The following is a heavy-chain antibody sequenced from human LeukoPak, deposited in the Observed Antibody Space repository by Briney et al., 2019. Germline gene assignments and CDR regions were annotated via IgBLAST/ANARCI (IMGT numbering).Heavy chain of an antibody. CDR3: ARARGGYGMDV. CDR2: INPNSGNT. Sequence: PRASVKVSCKASGYTFTGYYMHWVRQAPGQGLEWMGWINPNSGNTGYAQKFQGRVTMTRNTSISTAYMELSSLRSEDTAVYYCARARGGYGMDVWGQGTTVTVSS. CDR1: GYTFTGYY. V-gene: IGHV1-8*02. J-gene: IGHJ6*02.